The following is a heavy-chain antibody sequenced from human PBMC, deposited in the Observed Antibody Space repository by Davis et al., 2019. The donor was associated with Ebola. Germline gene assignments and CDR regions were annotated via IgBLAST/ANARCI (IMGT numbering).Heavy chain of an antibody. Sequence: MPSETLSLTCTVSGGSISSSSDYWGWIRQPPGKGLEWIGSIYYSGSTYYNPSLKSRVTISVDTSKNQFSLKLSSVTAADTAVYYCAREPIMIPTRRDFDYWGQGSLVTVSS. D-gene: IGHD3-16*01. J-gene: IGHJ4*02. V-gene: IGHV4-39*02. CDR2: IYYSGST. CDR3: AREPIMIPTRRDFDY. CDR1: GGSISSSSDY.